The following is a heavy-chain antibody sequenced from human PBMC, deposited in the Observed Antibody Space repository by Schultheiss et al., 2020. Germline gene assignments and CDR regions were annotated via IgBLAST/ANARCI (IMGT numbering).Heavy chain of an antibody. V-gene: IGHV4-61*08. CDR2: IYHSGST. CDR3: ARLDYSGNILDD. Sequence: SQTLSLTCTVSGGSISSGGYYWSWIRQPPGKGLEWIGYIYHSGSTNYNPSLKSRVTISVDTSKNQFSLTINSVTAADTAVYYCARLDYSGNILDDCGQGTLVTGYS. CDR1: GGSISSGGYY. D-gene: IGHD4-23*01. J-gene: IGHJ4*02.